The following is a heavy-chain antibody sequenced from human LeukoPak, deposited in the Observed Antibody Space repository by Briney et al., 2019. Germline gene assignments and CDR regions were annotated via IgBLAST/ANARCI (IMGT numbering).Heavy chain of an antibody. J-gene: IGHJ4*02. CDR1: GYTFTSYG. CDR3: ARPYYDSSAPPYDF. Sequence: AASVKLSCKASGYTFTSYGISWVRQAPGQGLEWMGWISAYNGNTNYAQKLQGRVTMTTDTSTSTAYLELRSLRSDDTAVYYCARPYYDSSAPPYDFWGQGTLVTVSS. V-gene: IGHV1-18*01. CDR2: ISAYNGNT. D-gene: IGHD3-22*01.